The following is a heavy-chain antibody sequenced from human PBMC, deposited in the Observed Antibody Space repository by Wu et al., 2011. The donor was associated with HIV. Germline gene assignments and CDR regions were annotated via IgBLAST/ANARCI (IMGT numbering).Heavy chain of an antibody. D-gene: IGHD5-18*01. CDR1: GSSFRTFA. Sequence: QVQLVQSGAEVKKPGSSVKVSCKASGSSFRTFAINWVRQAPGEGLEWMGRIIPIVEKPKYAQKFQGRVTITADESTSTAYMELTSLRSDDTAVYYCAGPRGYSYGSFDYWGQGTLVTVSS. CDR3: AGPRGYSYGSFDY. CDR2: IIPIVEKP. J-gene: IGHJ4*02. V-gene: IGHV1-69*11.